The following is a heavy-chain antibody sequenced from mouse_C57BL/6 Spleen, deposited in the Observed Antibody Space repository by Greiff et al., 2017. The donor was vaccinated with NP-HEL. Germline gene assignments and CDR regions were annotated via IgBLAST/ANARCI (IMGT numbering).Heavy chain of an antibody. CDR1: GYTFTSYW. CDR2: IDPSDSYT. D-gene: IGHD1-1*01. V-gene: IGHV1-69*01. CDR3: ARGVRYRYFDD. J-gene: IGHJ1*03. Sequence: VQLQQPGAELVMPGASVKLSCKASGYTFTSYWMHWVKQRPGQGLEWIGEIDPSDSYTNYNQKFKGKSTLTVDKSSSTAYMQLSSLTSEDSAVYYCARGVRYRYFDDWGKGTTVTVSS.